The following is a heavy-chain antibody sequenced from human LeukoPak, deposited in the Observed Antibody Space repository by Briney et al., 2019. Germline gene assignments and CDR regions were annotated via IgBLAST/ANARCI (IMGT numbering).Heavy chain of an antibody. V-gene: IGHV4-30-4*08. Sequence: SETLSLTCTVSGGSISSGDYYWSWIRQPPGKGLEWIGYIYYSGSTYYNPSLKSRVTISVDRSKNQFSLKLSSVTAADTAVYYCARDLPGWPGGDYWGQGTLVTVSS. CDR1: GGSISSGDYY. J-gene: IGHJ4*02. CDR3: ARDLPGWPGGDY. D-gene: IGHD6-19*01. CDR2: IYYSGST.